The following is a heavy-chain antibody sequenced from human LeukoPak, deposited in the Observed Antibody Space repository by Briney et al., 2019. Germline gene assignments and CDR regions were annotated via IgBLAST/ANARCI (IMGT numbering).Heavy chain of an antibody. D-gene: IGHD5-24*01. CDR2: IYYSGST. CDR1: GGSVSSGSYY. Sequence: PSETLSLTCTVSGGSVSSGSYYWSWIRQPPGEGLEWIGYIYYSGSTNYNPSLKSRVTISVDTSKNQFSLKLSSVTAADTAVYYCARKFGRDGYQYWGQGTLVTVSS. CDR3: ARKFGRDGYQY. J-gene: IGHJ4*02. V-gene: IGHV4-61*01.